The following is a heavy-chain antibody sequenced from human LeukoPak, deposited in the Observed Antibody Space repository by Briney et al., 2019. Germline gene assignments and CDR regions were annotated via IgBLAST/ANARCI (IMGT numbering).Heavy chain of an antibody. CDR3: ARDGDGYGMDV. CDR1: GGSISSGDYY. CDR2: IYCSGST. Sequence: SQTLSLTCTVSGGSISSGDYYWSWIRQPPGKGLQWFGYIYCSGSTYYNPSLKSRVTISVDTSKNQFSLKLSSVTAADTAVYYCARDGDGYGMDVWGQGTTVTVSS. J-gene: IGHJ6*02. D-gene: IGHD5-24*01. V-gene: IGHV4-30-4*01.